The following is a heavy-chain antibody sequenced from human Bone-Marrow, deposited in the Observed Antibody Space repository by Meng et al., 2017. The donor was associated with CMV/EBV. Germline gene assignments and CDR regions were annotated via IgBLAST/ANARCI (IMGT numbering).Heavy chain of an antibody. CDR1: GYTFTDCY. CDR2: INPSSGGT. CDR3: AREPRIAAAGTKTGGYYYGMDV. D-gene: IGHD6-13*01. Sequence: ASVKVSCKATGYTFTDCYILWVRQAPGQGLEWMGWINPSSGGTNYAQKFQGRVTMTRDTSISTAYMELSRLRSDDTAVYYCAREPRIAAAGTKTGGYYYGMDVWGQGTTVTVSS. J-gene: IGHJ6*02. V-gene: IGHV1-2*02.